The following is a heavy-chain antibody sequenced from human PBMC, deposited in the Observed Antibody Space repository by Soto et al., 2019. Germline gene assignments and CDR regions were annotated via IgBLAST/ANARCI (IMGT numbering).Heavy chain of an antibody. CDR2: INHSGST. CDR1: GGSFSGYY. V-gene: IGHV4-34*01. CDR3: GIRQLWQYNNFGMDT. Sequence: PSETLSLTCAVYGGSFSGYYWSWIRQPPGKGLEWIGEINHSGSTNYNPSLKSRVTISVDTSKNHFSLKLRSFTAAHTTVYCCGIRQLWQYNNFGMDTVGQETTVTVSS. J-gene: IGHJ6*02. D-gene: IGHD5-18*01.